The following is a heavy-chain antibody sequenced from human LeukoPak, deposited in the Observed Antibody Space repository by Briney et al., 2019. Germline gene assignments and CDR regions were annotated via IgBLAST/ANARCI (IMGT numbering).Heavy chain of an antibody. D-gene: IGHD5-18*01. CDR2: MNPNSGNT. CDR1: GYTFTSYD. Sequence: GASVKVSCKASGYTFTSYDINWVRQATGQGLEWMGWMNPNSGNTGYAQKFQGRVTMTRNTSISTAYMELSSLRSEDTAVYYCARKGGYSYGDGLGFDYWGQGTLVTVSS. CDR3: ARKGGYSYGDGLGFDY. J-gene: IGHJ4*02. V-gene: IGHV1-8*01.